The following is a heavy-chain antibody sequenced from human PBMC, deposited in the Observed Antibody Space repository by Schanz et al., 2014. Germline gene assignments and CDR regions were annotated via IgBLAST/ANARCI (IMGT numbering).Heavy chain of an antibody. CDR3: ARGESSSCDFSIYYMDV. D-gene: IGHD5-12*01. Sequence: QVQLAESGGGVVQPGWSLRLSCAASGFSFNNYGMPWVRPAPGKGLEWVAIIWYDGNNKKYADSVKGRFTISRDNFKNTLFLQMNSLRAEDTAAYYCARGESSSCDFSIYYMDVWGKGTTVTVSS. V-gene: IGHV3-33*08. CDR2: IWYDGNNK. CDR1: GFSFNNYG. J-gene: IGHJ6*03.